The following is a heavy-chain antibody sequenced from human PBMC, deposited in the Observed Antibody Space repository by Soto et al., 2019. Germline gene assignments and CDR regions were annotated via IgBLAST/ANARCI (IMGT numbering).Heavy chain of an antibody. CDR3: ARLPKGSVVTG. J-gene: IGHJ4*02. D-gene: IGHD2-21*02. V-gene: IGHV3-48*02. CDR2: ISSSSENI. CDR1: GFSFRDHS. Sequence: GGSLRLSCVGSGFSFRDHSMNWVRQPPGKGLQWISYISSSSENIYYADSVEGRFTVSRDNAKNTLFLQMNSLRDDDSAIYYCARLPKGSVVTGWGQGSLVTVSS.